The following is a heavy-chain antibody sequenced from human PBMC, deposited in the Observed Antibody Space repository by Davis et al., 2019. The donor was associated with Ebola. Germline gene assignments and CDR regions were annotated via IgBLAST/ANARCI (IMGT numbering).Heavy chain of an antibody. CDR3: AKDMSFQQLSYYYYGMDV. CDR1: GFTFSSYE. Sequence: PGGSLRLSCAASGFTFSSYEMNWVRQAPGKGLEWVSGISWNSGSIGYADSVKGRFTISRDNAKNSLYLQMNSLRAEDTALYYCAKDMSFQQLSYYYYGMDVWGQGTTVTVSS. V-gene: IGHV3-9*01. CDR2: ISWNSGSI. D-gene: IGHD6-13*01. J-gene: IGHJ6*02.